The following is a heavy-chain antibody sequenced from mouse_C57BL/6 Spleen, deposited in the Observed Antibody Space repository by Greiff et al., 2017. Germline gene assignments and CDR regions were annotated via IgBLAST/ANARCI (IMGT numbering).Heavy chain of an antibody. Sequence: QVQLQQSGPELVKPGASVKISCKASGYAFSSSWMNWVKQRPGKGLEWIGRIYPGGGDTNYNGKFKGKATLTADKSSSTAYMQRSSLTSEDSAVYFGASAVSTMSTTALFAYWGQGTLVTVSA. V-gene: IGHV1-82*01. CDR3: ASAVSTMSTTALFAY. J-gene: IGHJ3*01. CDR2: IYPGGGDT. D-gene: IGHD2-4*01. CDR1: GYAFSSSW.